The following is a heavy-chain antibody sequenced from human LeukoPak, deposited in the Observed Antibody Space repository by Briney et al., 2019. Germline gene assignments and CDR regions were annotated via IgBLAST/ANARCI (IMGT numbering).Heavy chain of an antibody. V-gene: IGHV5-51*01. Sequence: GESLKISFKASGYRFTTYWIGWVRPMPGKGLEWMGIIYPGDSDARYNPSFQGQVTISVDTSITTAHLQWSSLKASDTAIYYCAISLGLSDTYWDFWGQGTLVTVTS. CDR3: AISLGLSDTYWDF. CDR2: IYPGDSDA. J-gene: IGHJ4*02. CDR1: GYRFTTYW. D-gene: IGHD2-8*02.